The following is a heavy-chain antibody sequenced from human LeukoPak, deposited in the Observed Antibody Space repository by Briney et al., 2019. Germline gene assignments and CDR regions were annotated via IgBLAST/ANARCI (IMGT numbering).Heavy chain of an antibody. J-gene: IGHJ4*02. V-gene: IGHV3-23*01. CDR2: IGGNGGRT. CDR1: VYTFSSYT. D-gene: IGHD4-11*01. CDR3: AKPPNYYSNVPLLY. Sequence: GGSLRLSCAASVYTFSSYTLTWVRQATGKGLEWVSSIGGNGGRTYYADSVKGRFTISRDNSNNTMYLQMDSLRAEDTAVYYCAKPPNYYSNVPLLYWGQGTLVTVSS.